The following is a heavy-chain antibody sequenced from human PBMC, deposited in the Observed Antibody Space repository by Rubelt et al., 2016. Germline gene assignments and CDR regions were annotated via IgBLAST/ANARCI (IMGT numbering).Heavy chain of an antibody. V-gene: IGHV3-74*01. J-gene: IGHJ3*02. CDR2: INSDGSST. D-gene: IGHD2-2*02. CDR3: ARSGPDVVVPAAIRVEGDAFDI. CDR1: GFTFSSYW. Sequence: EVQLVESGGGLVQPGGSLRLSCAASGFTFSSYWMHWVRQAPGKGLVWVSRINSDGSSTSYAVSVKGRFTICRDNAKYTLYLQMNSVRAEDTAVYYRARSGPDVVVPAAIRVEGDAFDIWGQGTMVTVSS.